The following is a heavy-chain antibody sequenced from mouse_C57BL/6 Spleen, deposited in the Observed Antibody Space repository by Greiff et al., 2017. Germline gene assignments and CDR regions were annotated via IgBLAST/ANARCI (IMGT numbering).Heavy chain of an antibody. Sequence: VQLQQSGPGLVQPSQSLSITCTVSGFSLTSYGVHWVRQSPGTGLEWLGVIWRGGSTDYNAAFMSRLSITKDNSKSQVFFKMNSLQADDTAIYYCAKNSRYGYGSSPYYAMDYWGQGTSVTVSS. D-gene: IGHD1-1*01. CDR1: GFSLTSYG. V-gene: IGHV2-5*01. J-gene: IGHJ4*01. CDR2: IWRGGST. CDR3: AKNSRYGYGSSPYYAMDY.